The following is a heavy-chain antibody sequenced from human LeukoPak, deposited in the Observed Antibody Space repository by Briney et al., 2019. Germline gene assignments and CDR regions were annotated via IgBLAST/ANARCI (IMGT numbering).Heavy chain of an antibody. Sequence: ASVKVSCKASGYTFTGYYMHWVRQAPGQGLEWMGWINPNSGGTNYAQKFQGRVTMTRDTSISTAYMELSGLRSDDTAVYYCATDHLKQWLRKEDYYYGMDVWGQGTTVTVSS. J-gene: IGHJ6*02. CDR3: ATDHLKQWLRKEDYYYGMDV. D-gene: IGHD6-19*01. CDR1: GYTFTGYY. CDR2: INPNSGGT. V-gene: IGHV1-2*02.